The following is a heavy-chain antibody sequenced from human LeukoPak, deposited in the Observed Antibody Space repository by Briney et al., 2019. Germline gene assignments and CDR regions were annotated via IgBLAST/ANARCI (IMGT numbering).Heavy chain of an antibody. V-gene: IGHV3-72*01. CDR1: GFTFSDHY. J-gene: IGHJ4*02. Sequence: PGGSLRLSCAASGFTFSDHYMDWVRQAPGKGLEWVGRTKNKANNYNTEYAASVKGRFIISRDDSKNSLFLQMNSLKTEDTAVYYCARVARLDSIDYWGQGTLVTVSS. CDR2: TKNKANNYNT. D-gene: IGHD6-6*01. CDR3: ARVARLDSIDY.